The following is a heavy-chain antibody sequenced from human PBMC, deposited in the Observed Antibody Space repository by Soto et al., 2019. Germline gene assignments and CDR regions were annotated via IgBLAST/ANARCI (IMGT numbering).Heavy chain of an antibody. J-gene: IGHJ6*02. CDR1: GYSFTTYW. Sequence: PGESLKISCKGSGYSFTTYWIGWVRPMPGKGLECMGIIYPGDSDTRYGPSFQGQVTISADKSISTAYLQWSSLKASDTAMYYCARQAAAGKYYYGMDVWGQGTTVTVSS. CDR3: ARQAAAGKYYYGMDV. CDR2: IYPGDSDT. V-gene: IGHV5-51*01. D-gene: IGHD6-13*01.